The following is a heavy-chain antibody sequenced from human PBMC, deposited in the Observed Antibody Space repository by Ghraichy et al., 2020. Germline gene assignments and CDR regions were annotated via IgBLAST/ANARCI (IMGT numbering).Heavy chain of an antibody. Sequence: SETLSLTCTVSGGSISSGGYYWSWIRQHPGKGLEWIGYIYYSGSTYYNPSLKSRVTISVDTSRNQFSLKLTSVTAADTAVYYCARADRVIRYNWFDPWGQGTLVTVSS. CDR2: IYYSGST. V-gene: IGHV4-31*03. J-gene: IGHJ5*02. CDR3: ARADRVIRYNWFDP. CDR1: GGSISSGGYY. D-gene: IGHD3-22*01.